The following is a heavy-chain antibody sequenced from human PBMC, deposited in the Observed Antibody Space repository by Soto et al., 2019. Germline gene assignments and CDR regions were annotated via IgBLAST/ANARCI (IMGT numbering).Heavy chain of an antibody. Sequence: SLRLSCAASGFTFSSYGMHWVRQAPGKELEWVAVISYDGSNKYYADSVKGRFTISRDNSKNTLYLQMNSLRAEDTAVYYCAKEYCTNGVCYYYYYYGMDVWGQGTTVTVSS. J-gene: IGHJ6*02. CDR1: GFTFSSYG. CDR3: AKEYCTNGVCYYYYYYGMDV. D-gene: IGHD2-8*01. V-gene: IGHV3-30*18. CDR2: ISYDGSNK.